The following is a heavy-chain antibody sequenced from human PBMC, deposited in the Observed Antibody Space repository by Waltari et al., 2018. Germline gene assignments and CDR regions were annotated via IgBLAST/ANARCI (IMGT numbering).Heavy chain of an antibody. CDR3: ARDIEGIAVAGTGFLVDY. J-gene: IGHJ4*02. V-gene: IGHV1-69*08. D-gene: IGHD6-19*01. Sequence: QVQLVQSGAEVKKPGSSVKVSCKASGGTFSSYTISWVRQAPGQGLEWMGRIIPSLGIANYAQKCPGRVTITADKSTSTAYMELSSLRSEDTAVYYCARDIEGIAVAGTGFLVDYWGQGTLVTVSS. CDR2: IIPSLGIA. CDR1: GGTFSSYT.